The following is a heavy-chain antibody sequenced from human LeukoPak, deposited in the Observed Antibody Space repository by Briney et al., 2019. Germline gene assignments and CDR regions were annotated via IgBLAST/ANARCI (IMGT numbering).Heavy chain of an antibody. CDR3: ARDAILLWFGKGLDQGADY. V-gene: IGHV1-46*01. Sequence: ASVKVSCKASGYTFTSYYMHWVRQAPGQGLEWMGIINPSGGSTSYAQKFQGRVTMTRDTSISTAYMELSRLRSDDTAVYYCARDAILLWFGKGLDQGADYWGQGTLVTVSS. J-gene: IGHJ4*02. CDR2: INPSGGST. CDR1: GYTFTSYY. D-gene: IGHD3-10*01.